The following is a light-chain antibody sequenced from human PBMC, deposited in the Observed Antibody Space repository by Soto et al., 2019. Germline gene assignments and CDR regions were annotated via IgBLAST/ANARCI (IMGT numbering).Light chain of an antibody. V-gene: IGLV4-69*01. J-gene: IGLJ2*01. CDR3: QTWGTGIRV. CDR2: LNSDGSH. CDR1: SGHSSRA. Sequence: QSVLTQSPSASASLGASVKLTCTLSSGHSSRAIAWHQQQPEKGPRYLMKLNSDGSHNKGDGVPDRFSGSSAGAYRYLIISSLQSEDEADYYCQTWGTGIRVFGGGTKVTVL.